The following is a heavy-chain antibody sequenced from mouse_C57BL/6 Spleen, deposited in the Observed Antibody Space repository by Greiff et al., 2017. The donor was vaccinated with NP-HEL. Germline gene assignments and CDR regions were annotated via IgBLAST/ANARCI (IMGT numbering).Heavy chain of an antibody. CDR1: GYTFTSYW. CDR3: APCYSKEGSFDY. V-gene: IGHV1-55*01. D-gene: IGHD2-5*01. J-gene: IGHJ2*01. Sequence: VQLQQPGAELVKPGASVKMSCKASGYTFTSYWITWVKQRPGQGLEWIGDIYPGSGSTNYNETFKSKATLTVDTSSSTAYMQLSNLTTEDAAVYYCAPCYSKEGSFDYWGQGTTLTVSS. CDR2: IYPGSGST.